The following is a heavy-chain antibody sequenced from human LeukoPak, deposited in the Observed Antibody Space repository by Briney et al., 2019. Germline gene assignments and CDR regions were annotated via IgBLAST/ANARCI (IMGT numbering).Heavy chain of an antibody. CDR3: ARVPTYYYDSSGYRGGFDY. CDR1: GGSISSSSYY. D-gene: IGHD3-22*01. Sequence: SETLSLTCTVSGGSISSSSYYWGWIRQPPGKGLEWIGSIYYSGSTYYNPSLKSRVTISVDTSKNQFSLKLSSVTAADTAVYYCARVPTYYYDSSGYRGGFDYWGQGTLVTVSS. J-gene: IGHJ4*02. V-gene: IGHV4-39*07. CDR2: IYYSGST.